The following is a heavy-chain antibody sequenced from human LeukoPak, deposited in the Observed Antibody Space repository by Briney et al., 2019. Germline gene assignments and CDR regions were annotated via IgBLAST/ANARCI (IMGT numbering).Heavy chain of an antibody. Sequence: SETLSLTCTVSGGSISSYYWSWIRQPPGKGLEWTGYIYYSGSTNYNPSLKSRVTISVDTSKNQFSLKLSSVTAADTAVYYCASGHYYGSGSYFGWFDPWGQGTLVTVSS. CDR3: ASGHYYGSGSYFGWFDP. CDR2: IYYSGST. D-gene: IGHD3-10*01. CDR1: GGSISSYY. J-gene: IGHJ5*02. V-gene: IGHV4-59*08.